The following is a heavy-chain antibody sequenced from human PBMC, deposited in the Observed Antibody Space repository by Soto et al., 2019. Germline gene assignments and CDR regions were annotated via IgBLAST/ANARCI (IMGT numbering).Heavy chain of an antibody. V-gene: IGHV1-3*01. Sequence: ASVKVSCKASGYTFTSYAMHWVRQAPGQRLEWMGWINAGNGNTKYSQKFQGRVTITRDTSASTAYMELSSLRSEDTAVYYCARDTAIFGVEGPYDAFDICGQGTMVTVSS. D-gene: IGHD3-3*01. CDR2: INAGNGNT. CDR1: GYTFTSYA. CDR3: ARDTAIFGVEGPYDAFDI. J-gene: IGHJ3*02.